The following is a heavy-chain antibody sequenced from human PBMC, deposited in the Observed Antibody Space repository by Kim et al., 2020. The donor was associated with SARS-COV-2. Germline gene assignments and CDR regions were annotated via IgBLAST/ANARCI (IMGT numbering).Heavy chain of an antibody. J-gene: IGHJ1*01. Sequence: SQTLSLTCTVSGYSISSGYYWGWIRQPPGKGLEWIGSIYHSGSTYYNPSLKSRVTISVDTSTNQFSLKLSSVTAADTPVYYCASVYGDYAVQHWGQGTL. CDR2: IYHSGST. CDR3: ASVYGDYAVQH. D-gene: IGHD4-17*01. V-gene: IGHV4-38-2*02. CDR1: GYSISSGYY.